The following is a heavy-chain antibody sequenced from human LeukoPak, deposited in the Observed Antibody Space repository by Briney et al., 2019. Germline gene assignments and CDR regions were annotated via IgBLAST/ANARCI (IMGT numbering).Heavy chain of an antibody. D-gene: IGHD4-17*01. CDR3: ARGMTTVTTL. J-gene: IGHJ4*02. V-gene: IGHV4-34*01. CDR2: INHSGST. Sequence: SETLSLTCAVYGGSFSGYYWSWIRQPPGKGLEWIGEINHSGSTNYNPSLKSRVTISVDTSKNQFSLKLSSVTAADTAVYYCARGMTTVTTLWGQGTLVTVSS. CDR1: GGSFSGYY.